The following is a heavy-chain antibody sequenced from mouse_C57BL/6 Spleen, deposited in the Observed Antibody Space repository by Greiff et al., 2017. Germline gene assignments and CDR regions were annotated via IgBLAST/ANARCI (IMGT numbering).Heavy chain of an antibody. D-gene: IGHD1-1*01. CDR2: IDPETGGT. J-gene: IGHJ3*01. V-gene: IGHV1-15*01. Sequence: VQLVESGAELVRPGASVTLSCKASGYTFTEYEMHWVKQTPVHGLEWIGAIDPETGGTAYNQKFKGKAILTADKSSSTAYMELRSLTSEDSAVYYCTRYGDSSGFAYWGQGTLVTVSA. CDR1: GYTFTEYE. CDR3: TRYGDSSGFAY.